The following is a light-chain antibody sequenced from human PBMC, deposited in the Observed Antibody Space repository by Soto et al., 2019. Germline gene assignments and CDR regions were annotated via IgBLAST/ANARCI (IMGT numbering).Light chain of an antibody. J-gene: IGKJ1*01. CDR2: DAS. Sequence: DIQMTQSPSTLSVSVGDRVTITCRASQSISSWLAWYQQKPGKAPKILIYDASTLESGVPSRFSGSGSGTEFTLTIDSVQPDDFAMYYCQQYNSYSRTFGQGTKVDIK. CDR3: QQYNSYSRT. CDR1: QSISSW. V-gene: IGKV1-5*01.